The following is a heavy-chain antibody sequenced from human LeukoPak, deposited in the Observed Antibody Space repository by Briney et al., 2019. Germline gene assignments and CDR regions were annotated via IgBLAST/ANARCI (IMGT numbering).Heavy chain of an antibody. Sequence: GGSLRLSCAASGFTFSSYAMNWVRQAPGKGLEWVSSIRGSGEITYYADSVKGRYTISRDNSKNTLYLQMSSLRAEDTAIYYCAKDGGFGAGTYYEDYWGQGTLVTVSS. D-gene: IGHD3-10*01. CDR2: IRGSGEIT. CDR1: GFTFSSYA. V-gene: IGHV3-23*01. J-gene: IGHJ4*02. CDR3: AKDGGFGAGTYYEDY.